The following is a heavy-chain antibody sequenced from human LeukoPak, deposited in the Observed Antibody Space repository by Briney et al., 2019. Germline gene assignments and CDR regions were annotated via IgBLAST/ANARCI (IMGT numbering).Heavy chain of an antibody. CDR1: GGSFSGYY. J-gene: IGHJ5*02. CDR3: ARGLYYDFWSGYYPSWFDP. V-gene: IGHV4-34*01. Sequence: SETLSLTCAVYGGSFSGYYWSWIRQPPGKGLEWIGEINHSGSTNYNPSLKSRVTISVDTSKNQFSLKLSPVTAADTAVYYCARGLYYDFWSGYYPSWFDPWGQGTLVTVSS. D-gene: IGHD3-3*01. CDR2: INHSGST.